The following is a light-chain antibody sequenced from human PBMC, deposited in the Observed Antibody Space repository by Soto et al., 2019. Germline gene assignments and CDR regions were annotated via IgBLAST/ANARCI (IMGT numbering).Light chain of an antibody. CDR2: RNN. J-gene: IGLJ2*01. CDR3: SAWDDSLSGYVV. CDR1: TSNIGSNY. V-gene: IGLV1-47*01. Sequence: QSVLTQPPSASGTPGQRVTISCSGTTSNIGSNYVYWYQQLPGTAPKLLIYRNNQRPSAVPDRFSGSKSGTSASLAISGLRSEDEADDYCSAWDDSLSGYVVFGGGTKLTVL.